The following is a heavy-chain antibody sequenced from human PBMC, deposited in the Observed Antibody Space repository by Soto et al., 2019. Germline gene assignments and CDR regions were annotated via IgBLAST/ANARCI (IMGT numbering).Heavy chain of an antibody. D-gene: IGHD3-10*01. CDR2: ISAYNGNT. CDR1: GYTFTSYG. J-gene: IGHJ4*02. V-gene: IGHV1-18*01. Sequence: ASVKVSCKASGYTFTSYGISWVRQAPGQGLEWMGWISAYNGNTNYAQKLQGRVTMTTDTSTSTAYMELRSLRSDDTAVYYCARVKGYYGSGSLDYWGQGTLVTSPQ. CDR3: ARVKGYYGSGSLDY.